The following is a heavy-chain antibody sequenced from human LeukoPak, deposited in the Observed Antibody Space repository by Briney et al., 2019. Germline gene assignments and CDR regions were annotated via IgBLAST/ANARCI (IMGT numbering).Heavy chain of an antibody. J-gene: IGHJ4*02. V-gene: IGHV4-39*01. CDR1: GASISSSNDY. D-gene: IGHD2-2*01. Sequence: PWETLSLTCTVSGASISSSNDYWGWIRQAPGKGLEWIGSGFNGGSAHYNPSLKSRATISVDTSKNQFSLKLSSVTAADAAVYYCARQFATASADTRGYFDFWGQGTVVTVSS. CDR2: GFNGGSA. CDR3: ARQFATASADTRGYFDF.